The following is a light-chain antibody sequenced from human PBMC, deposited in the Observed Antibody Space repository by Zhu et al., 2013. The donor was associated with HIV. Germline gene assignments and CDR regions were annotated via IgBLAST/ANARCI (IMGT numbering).Light chain of an antibody. V-gene: IGKV1-33*01. Sequence: DIQMTQSPSSLSASVGDRVTITCRASQSIRNYVNWYQQEPGKAPKLLIYAATNLQSGVPSRFSGSGSGTDFTFTISSLEAEDIATYYCQQYINLPHFGGGTKVEIK. CDR3: QQYINLPH. J-gene: IGKJ4*01. CDR1: QSIRNY. CDR2: AAT.